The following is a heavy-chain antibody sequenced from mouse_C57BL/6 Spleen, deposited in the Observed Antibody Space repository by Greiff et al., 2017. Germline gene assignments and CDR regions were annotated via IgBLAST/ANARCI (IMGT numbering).Heavy chain of an antibody. CDR1: GYTFTSYW. J-gene: IGHJ2*01. CDR3: ASIITTVDYFED. D-gene: IGHD1-1*01. Sequence: QVQLQQSGAELVKPGASVKLSCKASGYTFTSYWMQWVKQRPGQGLEWIGEIDPSDSYTNYNQKFKGKATLTVATSSNTAYMQLSSLTSEDSAVYYCASIITTVDYFEDWGQVTTLAVAS. V-gene: IGHV1-50*01. CDR2: IDPSDSYT.